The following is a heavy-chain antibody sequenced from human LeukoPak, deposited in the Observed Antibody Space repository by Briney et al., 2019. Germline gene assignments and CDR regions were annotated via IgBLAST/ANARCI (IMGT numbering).Heavy chain of an antibody. CDR3: ARVYYYGMDV. J-gene: IGHJ6*02. CDR1: GGTFSSYA. V-gene: IGHV1-69*04. Sequence: SVKVSCKASGGTFSSYAISWVRQAPGQGLEWMGRIIPILGIANYAQKFQGRVTITADKSTSTAYMELSSLRSEDTAVYCSARVYYYGMDVWGQGTTVTVSS. CDR2: IIPILGIA.